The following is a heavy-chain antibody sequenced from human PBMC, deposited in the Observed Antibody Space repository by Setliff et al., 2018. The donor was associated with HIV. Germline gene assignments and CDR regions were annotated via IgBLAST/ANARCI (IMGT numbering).Heavy chain of an antibody. CDR3: ARQGVPVGPHYYYYYYMDV. J-gene: IGHJ6*03. D-gene: IGHD1-26*01. Sequence: GEYLKISCKGSGYSFTNYWIGWVRQMPGKGLAWMGIIHPGDSDTRYSPSFPGQVTISADKSISTAYLRWSSLKASDTAMYYCARQGVPVGPHYYYYYYMDVWGKGTTVTVSS. CDR2: IHPGDSDT. CDR1: GYSFTNYW. V-gene: IGHV5-51*01.